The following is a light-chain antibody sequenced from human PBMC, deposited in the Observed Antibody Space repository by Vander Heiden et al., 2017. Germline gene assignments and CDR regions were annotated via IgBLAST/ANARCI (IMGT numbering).Light chain of an antibody. CDR1: QDIGSF. CDR3: QQLDSHPIT. J-gene: IGKJ5*01. Sequence: DIQLTQSPSFLSASVGDRVPITCRASQDIGSFLAWYQQKPGKAPNLLIYAASTLQSGVPSRFSGSGSGTEFTLTISSLQSEDFATYYCQQLDSHPITFGQGTRLEIK. V-gene: IGKV1-9*01. CDR2: AAS.